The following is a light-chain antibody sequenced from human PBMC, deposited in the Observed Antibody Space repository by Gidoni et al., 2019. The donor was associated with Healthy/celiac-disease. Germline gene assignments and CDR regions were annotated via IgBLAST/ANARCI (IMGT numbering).Light chain of an antibody. J-gene: IGLJ1*01. CDR1: SSNIGAGYD. CDR2: GNS. V-gene: IGLV1-40*01. Sequence: QSVLTQPPSVSGAPGQRVPISCTGSSSNIGAGYDVPWYQQLPGTAPKPLIYGNSNRPSGVPDRFSGSKSGTSASLAITGLQAEDEADYYCQSYDSSLSGYVFGTGTKVTVL. CDR3: QSYDSSLSGYV.